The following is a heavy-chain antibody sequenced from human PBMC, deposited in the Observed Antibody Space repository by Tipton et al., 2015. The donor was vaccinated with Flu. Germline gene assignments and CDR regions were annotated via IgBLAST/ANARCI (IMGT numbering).Heavy chain of an antibody. D-gene: IGHD6-19*01. J-gene: IGHJ4*02. Sequence: QLVQSGAEVKKPGSSVKVSCKASGGTFSSYAISWVRQAPGRGLEWMGGIIPIFGTGNYAQKFQGRVTITADESTSTAYMELRSLRSGDTAVYYCAGGSGSGWYGPGDFWGQGTLVTVSS. V-gene: IGHV1-69*01. CDR1: GGTFSSYA. CDR2: IIPIFGTG. CDR3: AGGSGSGWYGPGDF.